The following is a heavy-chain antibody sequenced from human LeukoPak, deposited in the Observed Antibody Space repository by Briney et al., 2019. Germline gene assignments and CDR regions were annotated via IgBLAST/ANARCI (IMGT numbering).Heavy chain of an antibody. CDR3: ARVGVYYGDYAFDP. CDR2: IIPILGTA. Sequence: SVKVSCKASGGTFSSYAISWVRQAPGQGLEWMGGIIPILGTANYAQKFQGRVTITADESTSTAYMELSSLRSEDTAVYYCARVGVYYGDYAFDPWGQGTLVTVSS. V-gene: IGHV1-69*13. J-gene: IGHJ5*02. CDR1: GGTFSSYA. D-gene: IGHD4-17*01.